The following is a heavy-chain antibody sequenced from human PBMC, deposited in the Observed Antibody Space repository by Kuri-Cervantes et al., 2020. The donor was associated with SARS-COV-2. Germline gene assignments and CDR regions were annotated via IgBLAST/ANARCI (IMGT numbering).Heavy chain of an antibody. CDR1: GFSLSTSGVG. J-gene: IGHJ3*02. CDR2: IYWDDDK. V-gene: IGHV2-5*05. D-gene: IGHD3-22*01. Sequence: SGPTLVKPTQTLTLTCTFSGFSLSTSGVGVGWIRQPPGKALEWLALIYWDDDKRYGPSLKSRLTITKDTSKNQVVLTMTNMDPVDTATYYCAHGLINYYGSSGSILSAFDIWGQGTMVTVSS. CDR3: AHGLINYYGSSGSILSAFDI.